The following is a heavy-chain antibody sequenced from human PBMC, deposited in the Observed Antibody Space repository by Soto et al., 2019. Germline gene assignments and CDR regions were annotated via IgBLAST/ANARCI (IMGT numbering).Heavy chain of an antibody. D-gene: IGHD2-15*01. CDR1: GGTFSSYA. J-gene: IGHJ5*02. Sequence: SVKVSCKASGGTFSSYAISWVRQAPGQGLEWMGGIIAIFGTANYAQKLQGRVTITADESTSTAYMELSSLRSEDTAVYYCARIMGRGYCSGGSCYERFNWFDPWGQGTPVTVSS. CDR3: ARIMGRGYCSGGSCYERFNWFDP. V-gene: IGHV1-69*13. CDR2: IIAIFGTA.